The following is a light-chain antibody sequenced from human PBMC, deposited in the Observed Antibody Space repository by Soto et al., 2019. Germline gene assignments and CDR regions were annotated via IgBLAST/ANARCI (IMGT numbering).Light chain of an antibody. CDR1: SSDVGGYKY. CDR2: EVS. J-gene: IGLJ1*01. Sequence: QSVLTQPASVSGSPGQSITIACTGTSSDVGGYKYVSWYQHHPGKAPKLMIYEVSNRPSGVSNRFSGSKSGNTASLTISGLQAEDEADYYCSSYSSSILVFGTGTKV. CDR3: SSYSSSILV. V-gene: IGLV2-14*01.